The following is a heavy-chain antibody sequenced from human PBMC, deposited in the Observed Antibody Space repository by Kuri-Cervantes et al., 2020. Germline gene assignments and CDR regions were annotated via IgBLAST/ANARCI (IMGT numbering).Heavy chain of an antibody. CDR2: IRFDGTTK. CDR3: AGEYSHDDYYMDV. J-gene: IGHJ6*03. CDR1: EFMFSSYG. V-gene: IGHV3-30*02. D-gene: IGHD2/OR15-2a*01. Sequence: GGSLRLSCTASEFMFSSYGMHWVRQAPGKGLEWVAFIRFDGTTKYYGVSVKGRFAVSRDNSKNMVYLDLSSLRTEDTAIYYCAGEYSHDDYYMDVWGNGTTVTVSS.